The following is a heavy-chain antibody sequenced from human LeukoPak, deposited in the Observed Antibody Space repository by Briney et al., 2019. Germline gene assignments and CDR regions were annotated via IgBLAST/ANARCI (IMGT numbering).Heavy chain of an antibody. Sequence: GGSLRLSCAASGFTFSTYWMNWVRQAPNKGLEWVANIKADGDEKHYVHSVRGRFTISRDNATNQVFLQMNSLRVDDTAVYYCARGYCDRTDCYGAPDWWGKGTLVTVSS. CDR1: GFTFSTYW. CDR3: ARGYCDRTDCYGAPDW. J-gene: IGHJ1*01. V-gene: IGHV3-7*04. D-gene: IGHD2-2*01. CDR2: IKADGDEK.